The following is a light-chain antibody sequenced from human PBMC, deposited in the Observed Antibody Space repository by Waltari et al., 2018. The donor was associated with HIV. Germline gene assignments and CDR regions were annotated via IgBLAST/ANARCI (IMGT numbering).Light chain of an antibody. Sequence: QSTLTQPVSVSGSPGQSITISCTGTRSDAFNYNHVSWYQQHPDRAPKPMIYQVSNRPSAVSMRFAASKSGNAVSLTISGRQSEDEADYYCSSYTRSSTYVFGTGTKVTVL. CDR3: SSYTRSSTYV. CDR1: RSDAFNYNH. J-gene: IGLJ1*01. V-gene: IGLV2-14*01. CDR2: QVS.